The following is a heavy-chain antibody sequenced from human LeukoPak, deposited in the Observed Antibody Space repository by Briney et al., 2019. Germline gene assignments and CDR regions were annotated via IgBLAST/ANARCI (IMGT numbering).Heavy chain of an antibody. D-gene: IGHD4-17*01. CDR2: IYYSGST. CDR3: ARSAPKGMTTVTTDDY. Sequence: SETLSLTCTVSGGSISSSSYYWGWIRQPPGKGLEWIGSIYYSGSTYYNPSLKSRVTISVDTSKNQFSLKLSSVTAADTAVYYCARSAPKGMTTVTTDDYWGQGTLVTVSS. CDR1: GGSISSSSYY. J-gene: IGHJ4*02. V-gene: IGHV4-39*07.